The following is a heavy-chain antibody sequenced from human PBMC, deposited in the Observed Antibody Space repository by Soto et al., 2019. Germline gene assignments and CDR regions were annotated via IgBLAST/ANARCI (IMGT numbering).Heavy chain of an antibody. Sequence: SETLSLTCTVSGGSINSYWWSWIRQPAGKGLEWIGRVYSSGTTDYNPSLNSRATMSVETSKNQFSLKLSSVTAADTAVYYCARDIASYAYGEGYWGQGIQVTVS. D-gene: IGHD2-21*01. CDR2: VYSSGTT. J-gene: IGHJ4*02. CDR1: GGSINSYW. V-gene: IGHV4-4*07. CDR3: ARDIASYAYGEGY.